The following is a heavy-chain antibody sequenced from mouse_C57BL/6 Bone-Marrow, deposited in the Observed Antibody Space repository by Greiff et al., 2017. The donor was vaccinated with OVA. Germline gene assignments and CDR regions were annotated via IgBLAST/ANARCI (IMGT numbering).Heavy chain of an antibody. CDR3: ARKGYDYGLDY. J-gene: IGHJ2*01. D-gene: IGHD2-4*01. CDR1: GYAFSSSW. Sequence: QVQLQESGPELVKPGASVKISCKASGYAFSSSWMNWVKQRPGKGLEWIGRIYPGDGDTNYNGKFKGKATLTADKSSSTAYMQLSSLTSEDSAVYFCARKGYDYGLDYWGQGTTLTVSS. V-gene: IGHV1-82*01. CDR2: IYPGDGDT.